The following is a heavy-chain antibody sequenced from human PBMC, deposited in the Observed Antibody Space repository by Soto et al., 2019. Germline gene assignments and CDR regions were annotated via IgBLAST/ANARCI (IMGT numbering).Heavy chain of an antibody. CDR2: INPNSGGT. V-gene: IGHV1-2*02. Sequence: PSVKVSCKASGYTFTGYYMHWVRQAPGQGLEWMGWINPNSGGTNYAQKFQGRVTMTRDTSISTAYMELSRLRSDDTAVYYCAREPQVEMATTNPFDYWGQGTLVTVSS. D-gene: IGHD1-1*01. J-gene: IGHJ4*02. CDR3: AREPQVEMATTNPFDY. CDR1: GYTFTGYY.